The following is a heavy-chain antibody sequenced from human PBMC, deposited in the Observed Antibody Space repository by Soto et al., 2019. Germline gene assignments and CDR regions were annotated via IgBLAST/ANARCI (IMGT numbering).Heavy chain of an antibody. CDR2: IYYSGST. CDR1: GGSISSYY. Sequence: SETLSLTCTVSGGSISSYYWSWIRQPPGKGLEWIGYIYYSGSTNYNPSLKSRVTISVDTSKNQFSLKLSSVTAADTAVYYCARGGRYYYDSSGYYWSALYYYGMDVWGQGTTVTVSS. CDR3: ARGGRYYYDSSGYYWSALYYYGMDV. D-gene: IGHD3-22*01. V-gene: IGHV4-59*01. J-gene: IGHJ6*02.